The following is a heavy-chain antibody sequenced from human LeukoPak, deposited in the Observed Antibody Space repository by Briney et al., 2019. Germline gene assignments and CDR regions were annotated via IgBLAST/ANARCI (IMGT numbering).Heavy chain of an antibody. CDR2: ISGYNGNT. D-gene: IGHD4-17*01. V-gene: IGHV1-18*01. CDR1: GYSFTSYG. J-gene: IGHJ4*02. Sequence: ASVKVSCKASGYSFTSYGITWVRQAPGQGLEWMGWISGYNGNTKYAQKFQGRVTMTTDTSTSTAYMELRSLRSDDTAVYYCARDYGDYSSYWGQGTLVTVSS. CDR3: ARDYGDYSSY.